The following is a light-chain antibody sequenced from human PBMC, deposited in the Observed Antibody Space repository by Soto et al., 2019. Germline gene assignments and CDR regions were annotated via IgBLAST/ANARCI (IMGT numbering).Light chain of an antibody. CDR1: SSDVGSYNL. CDR3: CSYAGSSTYVV. Sequence: QSALTQPASVSGSPGQSSTLSCTGTSSDVGSYNLVSWYQQHPGKAPKLMIYEGSKRPSGVSNRFSGSTSGNTASLTISGLKAEDEADYYCCSYAGSSTYVVFGGGTKLTVL. V-gene: IGLV2-23*01. J-gene: IGLJ2*01. CDR2: EGS.